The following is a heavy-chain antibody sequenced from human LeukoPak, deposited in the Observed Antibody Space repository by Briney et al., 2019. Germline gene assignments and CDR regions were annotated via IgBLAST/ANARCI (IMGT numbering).Heavy chain of an antibody. J-gene: IGHJ5*02. CDR2: IKRDGSEK. V-gene: IGHV3-7*01. D-gene: IGHD2-2*01. CDR3: ARRVGGYCSSANCRVDP. Sequence: GGSLRLSCVASGFTFSSYWMSWVRQAPGKGLEWVANIKRDGSEKYYVDSVKGRFTISRDNANNSLSLQMNSLRVEDTAVYYCARRVGGYCSSANCRVDPWGQGTLVTVSS. CDR1: GFTFSSYW.